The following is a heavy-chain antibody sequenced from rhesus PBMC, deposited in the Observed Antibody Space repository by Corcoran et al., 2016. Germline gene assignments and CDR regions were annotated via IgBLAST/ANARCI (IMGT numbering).Heavy chain of an antibody. CDR3: TSPIRYRFDV. V-gene: IGHV4-80*01. D-gene: IGHD3-9*01. CDR2: INGYSAST. CDR1: DGSFRLSW. J-gene: IGHJ5-1*01. Sequence: QLQLQESGPGLVKPLETLSLNCVVSDGSFRLSWWPWIRQPPWKGLEWIGEINGYSASTNYNPSLQSRATISRDGSKNQVSLKLTSVTAADTAVYYCTSPIRYRFDVWGPGVLVSVSS.